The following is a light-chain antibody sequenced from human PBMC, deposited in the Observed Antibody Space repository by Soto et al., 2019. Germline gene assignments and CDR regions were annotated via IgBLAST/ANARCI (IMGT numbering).Light chain of an antibody. CDR2: DAS. CDR1: QSVDSNY. V-gene: IGKV3-20*01. Sequence: EIVLTQSPDTLSLSPGERATLSCRASQSVDSNYLAWYQQKPGQAPSVLIYDASIRATGIPDRFSGSGSGTDFTLTISRLEPEDSAVYYCQQYDSSPLTFCGGTKVQIK. J-gene: IGKJ4*01. CDR3: QQYDSSPLT.